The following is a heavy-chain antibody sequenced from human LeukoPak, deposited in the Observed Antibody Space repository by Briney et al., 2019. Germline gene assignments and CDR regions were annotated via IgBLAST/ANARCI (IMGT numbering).Heavy chain of an antibody. CDR3: ARDSGTTGEVKFDP. J-gene: IGHJ5*02. V-gene: IGHV4-4*07. CDR2: IYTSGTT. D-gene: IGHD3-10*01. CDR1: GGSISSFY. Sequence: MPSETLSLTCSVSGGSISSFYCNWMRQPAGKGLEWIGRIYTSGTTTYNPSLKSRVTMSVDTSKNQFSLKLSSVTAADTAVYYCARDSGTTGEVKFDPWGQGTLVTVSS.